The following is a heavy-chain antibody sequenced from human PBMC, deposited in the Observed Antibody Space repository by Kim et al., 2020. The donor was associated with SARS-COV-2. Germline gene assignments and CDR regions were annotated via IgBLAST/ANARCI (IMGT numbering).Heavy chain of an antibody. Sequence: ASVKVSCKVSGYTLTELSMHWVRQAPGKGLEWMGGFDPEDGETIYAQKFQGRVTMTEDTSTDTAYMELSSLRSEDTAVYYCATDLHYYDSIDGMDVWGQGTTVTVSS. CDR1: GYTLTELS. D-gene: IGHD3-22*01. J-gene: IGHJ6*02. V-gene: IGHV1-24*01. CDR2: FDPEDGET. CDR3: ATDLHYYDSIDGMDV.